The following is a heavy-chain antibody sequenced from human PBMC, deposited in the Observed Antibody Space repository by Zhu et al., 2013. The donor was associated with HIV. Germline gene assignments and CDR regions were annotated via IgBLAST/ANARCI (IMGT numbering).Heavy chain of an antibody. J-gene: IGHJ2*01. CDR3: ARGQMDYYYDSSGYYWYFDL. CDR2: IIPIFGTA. Sequence: QVQLVQSGAEVKKPGSSVKVSCKASGGTFSSYAISWVRQAPGQGLEWMGGIIPIFGTANYAQKFQGRVTITADESTSTAYMELSSLRSEDTAVYYCARGQMDYYYDSSGYYWYFDLWAVAPWSLSPQ. CDR1: GGTFSSYA. V-gene: IGHV1-69*01. D-gene: IGHD3-22*01.